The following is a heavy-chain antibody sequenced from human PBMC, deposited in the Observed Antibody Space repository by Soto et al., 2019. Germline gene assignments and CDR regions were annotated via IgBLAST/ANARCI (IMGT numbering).Heavy chain of an antibody. CDR1: GITFSTHA. CDR3: AALGVGVVPAAMRYGAL. CDR2: ISSSGAGT. D-gene: IGHD2-2*01. J-gene: IGHJ4*02. Sequence: EVQLLESGGGLVQPGGSLRISCAVSGITFSTHAMSWVRQPPGKGLEWVSAISSSGAGTYYADSVKGRFTISRDNSKNMLSPQLDSLRAEVKGVYYCAALGVGVVPAAMRYGALGGQGTLV. V-gene: IGHV3-23*01.